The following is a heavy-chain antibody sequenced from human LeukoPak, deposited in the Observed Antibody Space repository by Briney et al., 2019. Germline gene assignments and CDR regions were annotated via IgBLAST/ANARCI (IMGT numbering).Heavy chain of an antibody. CDR3: ARVGWGKYQLPNYFDY. Sequence: PGGSLRLSCAASGFTFSSYEMNWVRQAPGKGVEWVSYISSSGSTIYYADSVKGRFTISRDNAKNSLYLQMNSLRAEDTAVYYCARVGWGKYQLPNYFDYWGQGTLVTVSS. J-gene: IGHJ4*02. CDR2: ISSSGSTI. V-gene: IGHV3-48*03. D-gene: IGHD2-2*01. CDR1: GFTFSSYE.